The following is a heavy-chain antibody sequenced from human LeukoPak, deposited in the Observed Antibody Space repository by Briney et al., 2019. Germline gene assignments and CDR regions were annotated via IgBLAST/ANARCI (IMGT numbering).Heavy chain of an antibody. Sequence: GGSLRLSCAASGFTFSSYWMHWVRQAPGKGLVWVSRINTDGSSTSYADSVKGRFTISRDNTKNTLYLQMNSLRAEDTAVYYCAAVSPLGAFDIWGQGTMVTVSS. CDR2: INTDGSST. J-gene: IGHJ3*02. CDR1: GFTFSSYW. D-gene: IGHD1-14*01. V-gene: IGHV3-74*01. CDR3: AAVSPLGAFDI.